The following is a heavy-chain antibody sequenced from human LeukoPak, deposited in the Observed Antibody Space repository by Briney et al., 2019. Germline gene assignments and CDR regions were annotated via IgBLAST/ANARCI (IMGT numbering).Heavy chain of an antibody. J-gene: IGHJ4*02. D-gene: IGHD6-19*01. CDR1: GFTFSSYS. CDR2: ISYSSSII. V-gene: IGHV3-48*01. CDR3: ARNMYTSGWCRLGY. Sequence: GGSLRLSCAASGFTFSSYSMNWVRQAPGKGLEWVSYISYSSSIIYYADSVKGRFTISRDNAKNSLYLQMNSLRADDTAVYYCARNMYTSGWCRLGYWGQGTLVTVSS.